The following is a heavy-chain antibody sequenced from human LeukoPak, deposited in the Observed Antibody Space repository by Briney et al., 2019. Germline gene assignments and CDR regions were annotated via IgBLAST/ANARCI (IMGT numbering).Heavy chain of an antibody. J-gene: IGHJ6*02. V-gene: IGHV3-7*01. CDR1: GFTFSSFW. CDR3: ARDLAGIQVGV. CDR2: IKQDGSEK. Sequence: PGGSLRLSCAASGFTFSSFWMSWVRQAPGKGLEWVADIKQDGSEKYYVDSVKGRFTISRDNAKNSLYLQMNNLRAEDTAVYYCARDLAGIQVGVWGQGTTVTVSS.